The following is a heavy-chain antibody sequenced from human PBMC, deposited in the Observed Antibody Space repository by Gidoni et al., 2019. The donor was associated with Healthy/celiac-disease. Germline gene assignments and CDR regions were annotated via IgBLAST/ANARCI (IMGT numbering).Heavy chain of an antibody. Sequence: QVQLQESGPGLVKPSETLSLTCTVSGGSISSYYWSWIRQPPGKGLEWIGYIYYSGSTNYNPSLKSRVTISVDTSKNQFSLKLSSVTAADTAVYYCARSIVGADDAFDIWGQGTMVTVSS. CDR2: IYYSGST. V-gene: IGHV4-59*01. J-gene: IGHJ3*02. D-gene: IGHD1-26*01. CDR3: ARSIVGADDAFDI. CDR1: GGSISSYY.